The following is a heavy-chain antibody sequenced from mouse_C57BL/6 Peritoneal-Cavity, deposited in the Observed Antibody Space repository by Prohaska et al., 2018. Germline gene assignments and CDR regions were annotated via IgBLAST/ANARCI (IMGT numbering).Heavy chain of an antibody. J-gene: IGHJ3*01. Sequence: EVKLLQSGGGLVQPGGSLKLSCAASGIDFSRYWMSWVRRAPGKGLEWIGEINPDSSTINYAPSLKDKFIISRDNAKNTLYLQISKVRSEDTALYYCARGLYYGSSPFAYWGQGTLVTVSA. CDR3: ARGLYYGSSPFAY. V-gene: IGHV4-1*01. D-gene: IGHD1-1*01. CDR1: GIDFSRYW. CDR2: INPDSSTI.